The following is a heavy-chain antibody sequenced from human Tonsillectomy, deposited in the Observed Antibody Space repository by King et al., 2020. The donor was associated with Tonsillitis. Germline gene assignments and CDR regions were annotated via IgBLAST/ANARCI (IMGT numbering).Heavy chain of an antibody. V-gene: IGHV3-15*01. CDR2: IKSKTDVGTT. J-gene: IGHJ3*02. D-gene: IGHD6-19*01. Sequence: VQLVESGGGLVKPGWSLRLSCAASGFTFRNAWMSCVRQAPGKGLEWVGRIKSKTDVGTTDYAAPVKGRFTISIDESKNTLYLQMNSLKTEDTAVYYCTQDRGLVDAFDIWGQGTMVTVSS. CDR1: GFTFRNAW. CDR3: TQDRGLVDAFDI.